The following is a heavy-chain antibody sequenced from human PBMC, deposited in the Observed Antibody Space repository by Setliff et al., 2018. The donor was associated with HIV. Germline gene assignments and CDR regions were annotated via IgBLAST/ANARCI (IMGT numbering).Heavy chain of an antibody. Sequence: LSLTCAVYGGSFSSYYWSWIRQPPGKGLEWISYISGSGGRIFYLDSVKGRFTISRDNAKTSLFLQMNNLRADDAGVYYCVRDSSRGSAWDPGAFDIWGQGTAVTVSS. CDR1: GGSFSSYY. CDR3: VRDSSRGSAWDPGAFDI. V-gene: IGHV3-11*04. CDR2: ISGSGGRI. D-gene: IGHD6-19*01. J-gene: IGHJ3*02.